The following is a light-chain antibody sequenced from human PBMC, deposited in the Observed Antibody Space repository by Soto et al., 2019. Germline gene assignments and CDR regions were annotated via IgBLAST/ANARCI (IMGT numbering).Light chain of an antibody. CDR3: QDYGTSRT. CDR1: QTVSSTH. V-gene: IGKV3-20*01. CDR2: GAS. J-gene: IGKJ1*01. Sequence: VLTQSPATVSLSPGERATLSCRASQTVSSTHLAWYQQRPGQAPRLLIYGASSRATGIPDRFSGSGSETDFTLTISRLEPDDFAVYYCQDYGTSRTFGQGTKVEIK.